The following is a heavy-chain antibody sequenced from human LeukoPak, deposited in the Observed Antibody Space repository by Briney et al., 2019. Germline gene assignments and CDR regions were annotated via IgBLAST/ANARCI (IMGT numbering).Heavy chain of an antibody. CDR2: IYHSGGA. CDR1: GDSISRSGSS. J-gene: IGHJ4*02. V-gene: IGHV4-30-2*06. Sequence: SETLSLTCAVSGDSISRSGSSWSWIRQSPGKGLEWIGYIYHSGGAYYNPSLKSRVTISLDKSKNQSSLKLSSVTAADTAVYYCARDFIAQSPIPAFWGQGTLVSVSS. CDR3: ARDFIAQSPIPAF. D-gene: IGHD3-3*02.